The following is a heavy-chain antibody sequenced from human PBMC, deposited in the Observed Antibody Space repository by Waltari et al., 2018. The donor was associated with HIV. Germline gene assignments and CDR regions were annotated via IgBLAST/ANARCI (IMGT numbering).Heavy chain of an antibody. CDR2: IVVGSGNT. J-gene: IGHJ3*02. CDR1: GFTFTSSA. Sequence: QMQLVQSGPEVKKPGTSVKVSCKASGFTFTSSAVQWVRQARGQRLEWIGWIVVGSGNTNYAQKFQERVTITRDMSTSTAYMELSSLRSEDTAVYYCAADPLAYCGGDCPLGAFDIWGQGTMVTVSS. D-gene: IGHD2-21*01. CDR3: AADPLAYCGGDCPLGAFDI. V-gene: IGHV1-58*01.